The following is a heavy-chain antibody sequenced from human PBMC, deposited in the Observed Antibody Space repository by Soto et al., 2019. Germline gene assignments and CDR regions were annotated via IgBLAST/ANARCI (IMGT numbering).Heavy chain of an antibody. J-gene: IGHJ4*02. CDR2: ISYDGSNK. V-gene: IGHV3-30-3*01. CDR1: GFTFSSYA. CDR3: AREGTALDY. Sequence: QVQLVESGGGVVQPGRSLRLSCAASGFTFSSYAMHWVRQAPGKGLEWVAVISYDGSNKYYADSVKGRFTISRDNSKNTLYQQMNSLRAEDTAVYYCAREGTALDYWGQGTLVTVSS.